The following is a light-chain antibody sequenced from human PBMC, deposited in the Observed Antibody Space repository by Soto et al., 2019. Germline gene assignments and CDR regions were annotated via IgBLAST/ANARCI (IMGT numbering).Light chain of an antibody. Sequence: DIPVTQSPSSLSASAGDRVTFTCRASQDISTYLNWYQQKPGKAPSLLIYAAASLQSGVPSRFSAGGSGTDFTLTISSLQHEDFATYYCQQSYNTPYTFGQGTHLEI. V-gene: IGKV1-39*01. CDR3: QQSYNTPYT. CDR2: AAA. J-gene: IGKJ2*01. CDR1: QDISTY.